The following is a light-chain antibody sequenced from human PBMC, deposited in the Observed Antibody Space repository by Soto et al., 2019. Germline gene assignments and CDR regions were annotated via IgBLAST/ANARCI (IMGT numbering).Light chain of an antibody. V-gene: IGLV1-40*01. J-gene: IGLJ1*01. Sequence: QSVLTQPPSVSGAPGQRVTISCTGSSSNIGAGYDVHWYQQLPGTAPKLLIYGNSNRPSGVPDRFSGSKSGTSASLAITGLRAEDEADYYCQSYDSSLGFGTGTKVTVL. CDR2: GNS. CDR1: SSNIGAGYD. CDR3: QSYDSSLG.